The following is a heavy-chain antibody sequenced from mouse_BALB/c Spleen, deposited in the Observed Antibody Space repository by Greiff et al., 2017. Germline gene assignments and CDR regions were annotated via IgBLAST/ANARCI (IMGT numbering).Heavy chain of an antibody. CDR1: GYTFTSYW. D-gene: IGHD1-2*01. CDR2: IYPGDGDT. Sequence: QVQLQQSGAELARPGASVKLSCKASGYTFTSYWMQWVKQRPGQGLEWIGAIYPGDGDTRYTQKFKGKATLTADKSSSTAYMQLSSLASEDSAVYYCARTHYGQYYYAMDYWGQGTSVTVSS. V-gene: IGHV1-87*01. J-gene: IGHJ4*01. CDR3: ARTHYGQYYYAMDY.